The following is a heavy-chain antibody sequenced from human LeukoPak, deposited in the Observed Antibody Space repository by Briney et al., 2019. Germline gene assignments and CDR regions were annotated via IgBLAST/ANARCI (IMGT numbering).Heavy chain of an antibody. CDR3: AKDRQYYDFWSALLTFDY. CDR1: GFTFSSYA. D-gene: IGHD3-3*01. J-gene: IGHJ4*02. Sequence: GGSLRLSCAASGFTFSSYAMSWVRQAPGKGLEWVSAISGSGGSTYYADSVKGRFTISRDNSKNTLYLQMNSLRAEDTAVYYCAKDRQYYDFWSALLTFDYWGQGTLVTVSS. V-gene: IGHV3-23*01. CDR2: ISGSGGST.